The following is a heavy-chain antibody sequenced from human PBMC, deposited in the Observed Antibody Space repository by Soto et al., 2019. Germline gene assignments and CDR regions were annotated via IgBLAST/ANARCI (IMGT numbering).Heavy chain of an antibody. Sequence: GGSLRLSCAASGFTFSSYAMSWVRQAPGKGLEWASAISGSGGSTYYAGSVKGRFTISRDNSKNTLYLQMNSLRAEDTAVYYCAKDLTMIVVVNHYYYYGMDVWGRGTTVTV. V-gene: IGHV3-23*01. D-gene: IGHD3-22*01. J-gene: IGHJ6*02. CDR2: ISGSGGST. CDR1: GFTFSSYA. CDR3: AKDLTMIVVVNHYYYYGMDV.